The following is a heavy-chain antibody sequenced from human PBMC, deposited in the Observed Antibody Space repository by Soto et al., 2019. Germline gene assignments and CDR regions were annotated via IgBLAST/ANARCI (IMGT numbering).Heavy chain of an antibody. CDR2: ITGGSGSK. CDR1: GFFFNTYS. J-gene: IGHJ4*02. Sequence: EVQLVESGGGLVQPGGSLRLSCAASGFFFNTYSMNWVRQAPGKGLEGVSYITGGSGSKYYADSVKGRFTISRDNAKNSLYLQMNSLRDEDTAVYYCARHRVAGWKPFDYWGQGTLVTVTS. CDR3: ARHRVAGWKPFDY. V-gene: IGHV3-48*02. D-gene: IGHD1-1*01.